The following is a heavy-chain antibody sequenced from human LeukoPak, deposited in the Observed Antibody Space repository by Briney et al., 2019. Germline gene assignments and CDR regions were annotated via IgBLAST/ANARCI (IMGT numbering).Heavy chain of an antibody. J-gene: IGHJ3*02. CDR3: VRGALRYFDWSAGGDDSFDI. Sequence: GSSVKVSCKASGGYISGYAINWVRQAPGQGLEWMGRIIPVFRGGNYAQKFQGRVTIMTDESMSTVYMEVSSLRSEDTAKYYCVRGALRYFDWSAGGDDSFDIWGQGTVVTVSS. V-gene: IGHV1-69*05. CDR1: GGYISGYA. CDR2: IIPVFRGG. D-gene: IGHD3-9*01.